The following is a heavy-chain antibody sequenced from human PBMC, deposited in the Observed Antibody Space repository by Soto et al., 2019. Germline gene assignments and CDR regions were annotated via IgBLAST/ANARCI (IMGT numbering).Heavy chain of an antibody. V-gene: IGHV4-59*01. Sequence: QVQLQESGPGLVKPSETLSLTCTVSGGSISSYYWSWVRQPPGKGLEGIGYIYYSGSTNDNPSPKSRVTISVDTSKNQFSLKLSSVTAADTAVYYCARDFSSTSSYYAFDLWGQGTMVTVSS. J-gene: IGHJ3*01. CDR3: ARDFSSTSSYYAFDL. CDR2: IYYSGST. CDR1: GGSISSYY. D-gene: IGHD2-2*01.